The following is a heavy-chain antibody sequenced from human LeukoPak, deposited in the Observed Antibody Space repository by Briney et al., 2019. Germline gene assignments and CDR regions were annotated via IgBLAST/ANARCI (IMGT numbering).Heavy chain of an antibody. D-gene: IGHD5-12*01. CDR1: GFTFSSYW. J-gene: IGHJ4*02. CDR2: IKQDGGEK. V-gene: IGHV3-7*01. Sequence: GGSLRLSCAASGFTFSSYWMSWVRQAPVKGLEWVANIKQDGGEKYYVESVKGRFTISRDNVKNSLYLQMNSLRVEDTAVYYCARARGGYDLDYWGQGTLVTVSS. CDR3: ARARGGYDLDY.